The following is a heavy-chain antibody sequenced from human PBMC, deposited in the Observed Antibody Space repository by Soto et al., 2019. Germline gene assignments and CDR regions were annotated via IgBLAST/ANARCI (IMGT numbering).Heavy chain of an antibody. CDR3: ARAGQGSGWYWFDP. V-gene: IGHV4-38-2*02. CDR1: GYSISSGYY. CDR2: IYHSGST. Sequence: SETLSLTCTVSGYSISSGYYWGWIRQPPGKGLEWIGSIYHSGSTYYNPSLKSRVTISVDTSKNQFSLKLRSVTAADTAVYYCARAGQGSGWYWFDPWGQGTLVTVSS. D-gene: IGHD6-19*01. J-gene: IGHJ5*02.